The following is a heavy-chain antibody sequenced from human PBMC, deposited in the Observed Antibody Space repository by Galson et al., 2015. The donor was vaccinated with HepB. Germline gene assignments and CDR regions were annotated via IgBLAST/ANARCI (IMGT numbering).Heavy chain of an antibody. CDR1: GFTFSSYG. CDR3: ARDRARDSSGYLVDY. Sequence: SLRLSCAASGFTFSSYGMHWVRQAPGKGLEWVAVIWYDGSNKYYADSVKGRFTISRDNSKNTLYLQMNSLRAEDTAVYYCARDRARDSSGYLVDYWGQGTLVTVSS. J-gene: IGHJ4*02. D-gene: IGHD3-22*01. CDR2: IWYDGSNK. V-gene: IGHV3-33*08.